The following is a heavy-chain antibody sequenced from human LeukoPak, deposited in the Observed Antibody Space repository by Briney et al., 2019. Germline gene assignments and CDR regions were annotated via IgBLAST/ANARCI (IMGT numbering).Heavy chain of an antibody. V-gene: IGHV3-33*01. D-gene: IGHD3-10*01. J-gene: IGHJ4*02. Sequence: GRSLRLSCAASGFTFSSYGMHWVRQAPGKGLEWVAVIWYDGSNKYYADSVKGRFTISRDNSKNTLYLQMNSLRAEDTAVYYCARDHLSGLQHPPAHLDYWGQGTLVTVSS. CDR3: ARDHLSGLQHPPAHLDY. CDR2: IWYDGSNK. CDR1: GFTFSSYG.